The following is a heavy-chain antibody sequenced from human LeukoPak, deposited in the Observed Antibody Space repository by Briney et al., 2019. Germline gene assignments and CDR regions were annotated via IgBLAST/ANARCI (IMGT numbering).Heavy chain of an antibody. CDR1: GFTVSSNY. V-gene: IGHV3-53*01. D-gene: IGHD2-15*01. CDR3: ARDCSGGSCNYYGMDV. Sequence: PGGSLRLSCAASGFTVSSNYMSWVRQAPGKGLEWVSVIYSGGSTYYADSVKGRFTISRDNSKSTLYLQMNSLRAEDTAVYYCARDCSGGSCNYYGMDVWGQGTTVTVSS. CDR2: IYSGGST. J-gene: IGHJ6*02.